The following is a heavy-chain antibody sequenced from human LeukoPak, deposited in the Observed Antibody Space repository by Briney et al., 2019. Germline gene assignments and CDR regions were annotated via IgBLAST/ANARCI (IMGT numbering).Heavy chain of an antibody. Sequence: GGSLRLSCAASGFTFSSYGMHWVRQAPGKGLEWVAVIWYDGSNKYYADSVKGRFTISRDNSKNTLHLQMNSLRAEDTAVYYCARVPGPWRGPFDYWGQGTLVTVSS. CDR1: GFTFSSYG. D-gene: IGHD1-26*01. V-gene: IGHV3-33*01. CDR2: IWYDGSNK. CDR3: ARVPGPWRGPFDY. J-gene: IGHJ4*02.